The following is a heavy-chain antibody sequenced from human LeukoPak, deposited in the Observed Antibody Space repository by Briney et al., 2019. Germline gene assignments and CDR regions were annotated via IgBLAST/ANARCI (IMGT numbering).Heavy chain of an antibody. Sequence: GASVKVSCKTSGYTFTGYYLHWVRLAPGQGLEWMGWIDPNSGDTGYAQKFQDRVTMTRNTSISTAYMELSSLRSDDTAVYYCARGPPNWGYDYWGPGTLVTVSS. D-gene: IGHD7-27*01. CDR2: IDPNSGDT. CDR3: ARGPPNWGYDY. V-gene: IGHV1-8*02. CDR1: GYTFTGYY. J-gene: IGHJ4*02.